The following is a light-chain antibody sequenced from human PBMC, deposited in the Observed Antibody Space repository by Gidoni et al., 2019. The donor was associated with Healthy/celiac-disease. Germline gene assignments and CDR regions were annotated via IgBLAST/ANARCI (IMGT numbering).Light chain of an antibody. J-gene: IGKJ4*01. V-gene: IGKV3-11*01. Sequence: VLTQSPATLSLSPGERATLACRASQSVSSYLAWYQQKPGQAPRLLIYDASNRATGIPARFSGSGSGTDFTLTISSLEPEDFAVYYCQQRSNWPLTFGGGTKVEIK. CDR2: DAS. CDR1: QSVSSY. CDR3: QQRSNWPLT.